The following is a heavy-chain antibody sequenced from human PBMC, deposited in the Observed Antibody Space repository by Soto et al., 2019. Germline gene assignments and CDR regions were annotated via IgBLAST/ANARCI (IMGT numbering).Heavy chain of an antibody. V-gene: IGHV4-34*01. D-gene: IGHD4-17*01. Sequence: SETLSLTCAVYGGSFSGYYWSWIRQPPGKGLEWIGEINHSGSTNYNPSLKSRVTISVDTSKNQFSLKQSSVTAADTAVYYCARGSTTDAFDIWGQGTMVTDSS. CDR1: GGSFSGYY. CDR2: INHSGST. CDR3: ARGSTTDAFDI. J-gene: IGHJ3*02.